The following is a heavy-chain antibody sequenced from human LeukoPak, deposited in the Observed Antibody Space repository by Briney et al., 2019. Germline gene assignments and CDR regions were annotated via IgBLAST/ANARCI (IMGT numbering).Heavy chain of an antibody. Sequence: ASVKVSCKTSGHPFNSYGISWVRQAPGQGLEWMGWISAYTGDTNYLQKFQGRVTLTTDTSTSTAYMELRTLRSDDTSVYYCARGVYYHRGWAFDFWGQGTMVTVSS. CDR3: ARGVYYHRGWAFDF. CDR1: GHPFNSYG. CDR2: ISAYTGDT. V-gene: IGHV1-18*01. J-gene: IGHJ3*01. D-gene: IGHD3-22*01.